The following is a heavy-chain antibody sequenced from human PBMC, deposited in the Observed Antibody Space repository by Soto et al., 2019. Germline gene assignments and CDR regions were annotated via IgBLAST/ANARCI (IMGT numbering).Heavy chain of an antibody. V-gene: IGHV4-39*01. J-gene: IGHJ4*02. CDR3: ARRSYDNSGYYYVDY. Sequence: QLHLQESGPGLVKPSETLSLTCTVSGDSISSSNKYWGWARQPPGKGLEWIGSTYYRGSAYYSPSRNTRGNISIVSSENQISLTLRSVTAADTAVYYCARRSYDNSGYYYVDYWGQGTLVTVSS. D-gene: IGHD3-22*01. CDR2: TYYRGSA. CDR1: GDSISSSNKY.